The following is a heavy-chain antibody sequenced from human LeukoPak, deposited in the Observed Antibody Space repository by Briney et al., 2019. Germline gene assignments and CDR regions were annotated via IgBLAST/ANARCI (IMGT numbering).Heavy chain of an antibody. Sequence: GASVKVSCKASGYTFTGYYIYWLRQAPGQGLEWMGRINPNSGGTNYAQKFQGRVTITRDTSISTAYMELSRLTSDDTALYYCARDRGSGSYYILDAFDIWGQGTMVTVSS. CDR2: INPNSGGT. CDR1: GYTFTGYY. J-gene: IGHJ3*02. V-gene: IGHV1-2*06. CDR3: ARDRGSGSYYILDAFDI. D-gene: IGHD3-10*01.